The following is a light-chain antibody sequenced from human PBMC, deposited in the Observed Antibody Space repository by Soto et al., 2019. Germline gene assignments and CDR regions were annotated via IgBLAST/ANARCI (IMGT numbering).Light chain of an antibody. CDR3: TSYTSSYTWV. CDR2: AVS. J-gene: IGLJ3*02. Sequence: QSVLTQPASVSGSPGQSITISSTGTSNDVGGYNYVSWYQQHPGKAPKLLIYAVSDRPSGVSSRFSGSKSGNAASLTISGLQAEDEGDYYCTSYTSSYTWVFGGGTKLTVL. V-gene: IGLV2-14*03. CDR1: SNDVGGYNY.